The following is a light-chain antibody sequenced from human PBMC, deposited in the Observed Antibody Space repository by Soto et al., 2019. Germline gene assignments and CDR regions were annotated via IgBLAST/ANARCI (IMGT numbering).Light chain of an antibody. CDR2: DAP. V-gene: IGKV3-11*01. CDR1: KSVSSY. J-gene: IGKJ4*01. CDR3: QQRSNWPLT. Sequence: EIVLTQSQATLSLSPGERATLSCRASKSVSSYLAWYQQNPCQAPRLLIYDAPNRASGTPARFSCSGSGTDFPLTISSLAPEDFAVYYCQQRSNWPLTFGGGTKVEIK.